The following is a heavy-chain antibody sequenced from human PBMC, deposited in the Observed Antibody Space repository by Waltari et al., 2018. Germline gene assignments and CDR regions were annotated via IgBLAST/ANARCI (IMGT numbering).Heavy chain of an antibody. CDR1: GGSFSGYY. J-gene: IGHJ5*02. CDR2: INHSGST. V-gene: IGHV4-34*01. D-gene: IGHD6-13*01. CDR3: ARGYSSSWSEYNWFDP. Sequence: QVQLQQWGAGLLKPSETLSLTCAVYGGSFSGYYWSWIRQPPGKGLEWIGEINHSGSTNDNPSLKSRVTISVDTSKNQCSRKLSSVTAADTAVYYCARGYSSSWSEYNWFDPWGQGTLVTVSS.